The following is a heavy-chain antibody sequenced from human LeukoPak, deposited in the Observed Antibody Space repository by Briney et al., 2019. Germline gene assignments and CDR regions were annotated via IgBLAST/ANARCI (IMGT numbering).Heavy chain of an antibody. V-gene: IGHV1-69*13. J-gene: IGHJ4*02. D-gene: IGHD6-19*01. Sequence: SVNVSCKASGGTFRSYAISGVRQAPGKGRDWMGGSIPFFGTANYPQKFQGRVTITADESTSTAYMELSSVRSEHTAVYYCARGIAVAGMDYWGQGTLVTVSS. CDR1: GGTFRSYA. CDR3: ARGIAVAGMDY. CDR2: SIPFFGTA.